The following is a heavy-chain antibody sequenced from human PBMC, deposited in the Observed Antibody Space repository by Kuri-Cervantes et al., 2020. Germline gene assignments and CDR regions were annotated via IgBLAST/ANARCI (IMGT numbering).Heavy chain of an antibody. CDR2: ISYDGGNK. D-gene: IGHD3-22*01. CDR1: GFTFSSYA. V-gene: IGHV3-30-3*01. Sequence: GESLKISCAASGFTFSSYAMHWVRQAPGKGLEWVAVISYDGGNKYYADSVKGRFTISRDNSKNTLYLQMNSLRAEDTAVYYCAREDYDSREDHAFDIWGQGTMVTVSS. J-gene: IGHJ3*02. CDR3: AREDYDSREDHAFDI.